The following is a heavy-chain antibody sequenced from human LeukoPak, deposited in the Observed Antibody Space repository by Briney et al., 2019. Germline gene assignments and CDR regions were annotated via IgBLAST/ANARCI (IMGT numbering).Heavy chain of an antibody. D-gene: IGHD3-9*01. CDR3: AREGHYDILTGYSPVEYYYYYMDV. CDR2: MSSDGNDK. Sequence: PGGSLRLSCAASGFTVSSNYMNWVRQAPGKGLEWVAVMSSDGNDKHYAASVKGRFTISRDNSKTTVYLQMNSLRAEDTALYYCAREGHYDILTGYSPVEYYYYYMDVWGKGTTVTVSS. V-gene: IGHV3-30*03. CDR1: GFTVSSNY. J-gene: IGHJ6*03.